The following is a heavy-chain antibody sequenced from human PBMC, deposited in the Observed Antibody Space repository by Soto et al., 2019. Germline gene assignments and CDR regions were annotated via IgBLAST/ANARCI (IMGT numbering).Heavy chain of an antibody. J-gene: IGHJ4*02. Sequence: QVQLQESGPGLLEPLETLSLTCSVSGVSHNSGHYYWVWVRQSPGKGLAWIASVYYDESTYYNPSLKSRVTISIDKPRNQFSLTLKSVTAADTAVYYCGKVLIGATRHADVDSWGQGARVTVSS. CDR3: GKVLIGATRHADVDS. V-gene: IGHV4-39*01. D-gene: IGHD2-15*01. CDR2: VYYDEST. CDR1: GVSHNSGHYY.